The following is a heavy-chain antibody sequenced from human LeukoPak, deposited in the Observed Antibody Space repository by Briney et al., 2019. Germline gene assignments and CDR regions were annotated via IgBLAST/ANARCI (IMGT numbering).Heavy chain of an antibody. Sequence: GGYLKLSCEASGFTFSSYWMHWVRQVPGKGLMWVSRIESNGLTLYADSVRDRFTISRDNGKSTIYLQMNSLRVDDTAIYYCAKAATYFYGSVTYDWFESWGQGTLVTVSS. CDR3: AKAATYFYGSVTYDWFES. J-gene: IGHJ5*01. CDR1: GFTFSSYW. CDR2: IESNGLT. V-gene: IGHV3-74*01. D-gene: IGHD3-10*01.